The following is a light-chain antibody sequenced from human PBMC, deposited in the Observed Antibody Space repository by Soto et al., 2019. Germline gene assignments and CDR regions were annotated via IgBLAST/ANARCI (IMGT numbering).Light chain of an antibody. J-gene: IGKJ5*01. CDR3: QQYYSWPPIT. CDR2: GAS. Sequence: EIVLTQSSAIVSVSPGGRATLSCRASQSISNNLAWYQQRPGQAPRLLIYGASTRATGISARFSGSGSGTEFTLTISSLQSEDFAGYYCQQYYSWPPITFGQGTRLEIK. V-gene: IGKV3-15*01. CDR1: QSISNN.